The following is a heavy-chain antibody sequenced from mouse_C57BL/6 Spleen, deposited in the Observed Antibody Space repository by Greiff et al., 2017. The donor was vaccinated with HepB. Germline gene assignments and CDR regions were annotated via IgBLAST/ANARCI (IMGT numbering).Heavy chain of an antibody. CDR3: TRDRGLRQGYAMDY. CDR2: ISSGGDYI. D-gene: IGHD2-4*01. CDR1: GFTFSSYA. V-gene: IGHV5-9-1*02. J-gene: IGHJ4*01. Sequence: EVKLMESGEGLVKPGGSLKLSCAASGFTFSSYAMSWVRQTPEKRLEWVAYISSGGDYIYYADTVKGRFTISRDNARNTLYLQMSSLKSEDTAMYYCTRDRGLRQGYAMDYWGQGTSVTVSS.